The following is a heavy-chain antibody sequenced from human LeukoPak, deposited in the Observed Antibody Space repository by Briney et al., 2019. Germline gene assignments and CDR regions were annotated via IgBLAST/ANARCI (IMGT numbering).Heavy chain of an antibody. CDR3: ARDRMYYDSSGYRDY. V-gene: IGHV3-30*03. CDR1: GFTFSSYS. Sequence: PGGSLRLSCAASGFTFSSYSMNWVRQAPGKGLEWVAVISYDGSNKYYADSVKGRFIISRDNSKNTLYLQMNSLRAEDTAVYYCARDRMYYDSSGYRDYWGQGTLVTVSS. D-gene: IGHD3-22*01. CDR2: ISYDGSNK. J-gene: IGHJ4*02.